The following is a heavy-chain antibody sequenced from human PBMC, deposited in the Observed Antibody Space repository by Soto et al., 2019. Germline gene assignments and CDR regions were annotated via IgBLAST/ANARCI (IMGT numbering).Heavy chain of an antibody. Sequence: TGGSLRLSCAASGFTFSSYAMHWVRQAPGKGLEWVAVISYDGSNKYYADSVKGRFTISRDNSKNTLYLQMNSLRAEDTAVYYCARDRRGYSYGSRRVPPPPPLVGMDVCAQGTTVTVSS. CDR1: GFTFSSYA. V-gene: IGHV3-30-3*01. J-gene: IGHJ6*02. CDR2: ISYDGSNK. D-gene: IGHD5-18*01. CDR3: ARDRRGYSYGSRRVPPPPPLVGMDV.